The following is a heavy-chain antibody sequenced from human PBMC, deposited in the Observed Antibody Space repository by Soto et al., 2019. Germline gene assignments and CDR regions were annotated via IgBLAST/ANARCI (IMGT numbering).Heavy chain of an antibody. Sequence: QVQLQESGLRLVKPSESLSLTCGVSGGTVASSHWWSWVRQSPGRGLEWIGNVYHTGDTNFNPSLQSRVTFSVHKSNNQFSLRLTSVTAADTAVYFCAREIVTAGGNNYFDPWGPGTLVTVSS. J-gene: IGHJ5*02. CDR3: AREIVTAGGNNYFDP. CDR1: GGTVASSHW. CDR2: VYHTGDT. D-gene: IGHD2-21*02. V-gene: IGHV4-4*02.